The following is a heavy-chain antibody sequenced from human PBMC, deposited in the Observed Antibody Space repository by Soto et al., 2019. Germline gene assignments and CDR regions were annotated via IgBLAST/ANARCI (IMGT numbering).Heavy chain of an antibody. CDR2: INPATGAA. V-gene: IGHV1-2*02. CDR3: ARGGGVGVAGSAAFEM. J-gene: IGHJ3*02. D-gene: IGHD3-3*01. CDR1: GYPVTAYY. Sequence: QLHLVHSGAVVKKPGASVTVSCSASGYPVTAYYMHWVRQAPGRGLEWMGGINPATGAAKYTQTFPGRGTLTRDPSTSTVFMELSGLTSEDTAVFYCARGGGVGVAGSAAFEMWGQGTLVTVSS.